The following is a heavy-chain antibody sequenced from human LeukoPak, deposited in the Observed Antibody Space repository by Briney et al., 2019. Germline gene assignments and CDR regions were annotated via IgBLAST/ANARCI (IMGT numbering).Heavy chain of an antibody. CDR1: GFTFSSNA. V-gene: IGHV3-23*01. J-gene: IGHJ4*02. CDR3: ANTGSEDVYSIHFDH. D-gene: IGHD4-11*01. Sequence: GGSLRLSCAASGFTFSSNAMSWVRQAPGKGLEWGSTNADSLKGRVTISRDNSENTLYLQMSSLRAEDTAVYYCANTGSEDVYSIHFDHWGQGTLVTVSS.